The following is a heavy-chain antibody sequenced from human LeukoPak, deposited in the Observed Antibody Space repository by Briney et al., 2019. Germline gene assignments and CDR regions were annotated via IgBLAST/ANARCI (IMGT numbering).Heavy chain of an antibody. CDR1: GYSISSGYY. CDR3: ATLRGGYSGYNDY. D-gene: IGHD5-12*01. Sequence: SETLSLTCAVSGYSISSGYYWGWIRQPPGKGLERIGSIYHSGSTYYNPSLKSRVTISVDTSKNQFSLKLSSVTAADTAVYYCATLRGGYSGYNDYWGQGTLVTVSS. V-gene: IGHV4-38-2*01. CDR2: IYHSGST. J-gene: IGHJ4*02.